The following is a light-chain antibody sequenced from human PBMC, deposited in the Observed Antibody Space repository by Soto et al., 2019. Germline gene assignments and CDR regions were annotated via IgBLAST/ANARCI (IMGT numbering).Light chain of an antibody. CDR3: CSYAGSNTFG. Sequence: QSALTQPASVSGSPGQSITISCTGTSSDVGTYNLVSWYQQHPGKAPKLMIYEVSKRPSGVSNRFSGSKSVNTASLTISGLQAEDEADYYCCSYAGSNTFGFGGGTKLTVL. J-gene: IGLJ3*02. CDR2: EVS. CDR1: SSDVGTYNL. V-gene: IGLV2-23*02.